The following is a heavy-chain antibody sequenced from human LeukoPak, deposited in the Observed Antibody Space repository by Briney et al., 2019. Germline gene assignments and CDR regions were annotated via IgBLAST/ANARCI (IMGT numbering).Heavy chain of an antibody. Sequence: SETLSLTCTVSGGPISSYYWSWIRQPPGKGLEWIGYIYYSGSTNYNPSLKSRVTISVDTSKNQFSLKLSSVTAADTAVYYRARGTYDILTGYFWFDPWGQGTLVTVSS. CDR1: GGPISSYY. V-gene: IGHV4-59*01. CDR2: IYYSGST. J-gene: IGHJ5*02. D-gene: IGHD3-9*01. CDR3: ARGTYDILTGYFWFDP.